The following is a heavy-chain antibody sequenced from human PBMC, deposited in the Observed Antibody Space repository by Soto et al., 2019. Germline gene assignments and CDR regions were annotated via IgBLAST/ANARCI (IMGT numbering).Heavy chain of an antibody. V-gene: IGHV4-4*02. Sequence: QVRLKESGPGLVKPSGTLSLTCAVSGGSVESSSCWSWVRQPPGKGLEWIGEIYHSGTFNYNPSLASRVSVSVDKSTNQFSLNLNSVTAADTAVYYCVRSVPAATWAYNGMDVWGQGTTVTVSS. J-gene: IGHJ6*02. CDR2: IYHSGTF. CDR1: GGSVESSSC. D-gene: IGHD2-15*01. CDR3: VRSVPAATWAYNGMDV.